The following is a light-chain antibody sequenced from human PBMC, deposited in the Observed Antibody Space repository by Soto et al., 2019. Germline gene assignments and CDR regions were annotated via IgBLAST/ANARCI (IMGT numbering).Light chain of an antibody. Sequence: DIQMTQSLSSLSASVGDTVAITCRARQGIGNSLSWYQQKPGKAPKFLIYVASTLQRGVPSRFSGSGSGTDFTLTISSLQPEVVATYCQQTFSPPYTFGQGTKLEIK. V-gene: IGKV1-39*01. CDR2: VAS. J-gene: IGKJ2*01. CDR3: QQTFSPPYT. CDR1: QGIGNS.